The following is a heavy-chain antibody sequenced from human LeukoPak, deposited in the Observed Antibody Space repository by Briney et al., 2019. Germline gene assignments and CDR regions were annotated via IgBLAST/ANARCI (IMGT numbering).Heavy chain of an antibody. CDR1: GFSFNNYW. D-gene: IGHD2-2*01. V-gene: IGHV3-7*01. Sequence: PGGSLRLSCVASGFSFNNYWMSWVRQAPGEGLEWVANIKQDESKTYYIDSVKGRFTISRDNARNSLFLQINSLTAEDTAVYYCAREASLYCSGNDCYWAFDRWGQGTLVTVSS. CDR3: AREASLYCSGNDCYWAFDR. CDR2: IKQDESKT. J-gene: IGHJ5*02.